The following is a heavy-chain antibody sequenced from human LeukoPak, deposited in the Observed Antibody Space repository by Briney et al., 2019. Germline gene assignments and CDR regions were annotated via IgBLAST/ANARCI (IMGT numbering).Heavy chain of an antibody. CDR1: GGSISSYY. Sequence: PSETLSLTCTVSGGSISSYYWSWIRQPAGKGLEWIGSIYYSGSTYYNPSLKSRVTISVDTSKNQFSLKLSSVTAADTAVYYCARDLLWFGELSITDYWGQGTLVTVSS. V-gene: IGHV4-4*07. CDR2: IYYSGST. CDR3: ARDLLWFGELSITDY. D-gene: IGHD3-10*01. J-gene: IGHJ4*02.